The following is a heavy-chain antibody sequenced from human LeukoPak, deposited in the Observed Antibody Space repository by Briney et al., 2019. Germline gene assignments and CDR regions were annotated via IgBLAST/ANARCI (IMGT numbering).Heavy chain of an antibody. D-gene: IGHD4-17*01. CDR2: ISSGSSTI. V-gene: IGHV3-48*03. CDR1: GFSFSSYE. CDR3: ARYGDYVVGYFDY. Sequence: GGSLRLSCAASGFSFSSYEMSWVRQAPGRGLEWISYISSGSSTIYYADSVRGRFTVSRDNAKNSLYLQMNSLRAEDTAVYYCARYGDYVVGYFDYWGQGALVTVFS. J-gene: IGHJ4*02.